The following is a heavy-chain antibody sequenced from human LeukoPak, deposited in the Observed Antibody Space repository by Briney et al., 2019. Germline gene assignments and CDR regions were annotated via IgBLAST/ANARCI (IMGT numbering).Heavy chain of an antibody. V-gene: IGHV4-59*08. CDR2: IYYSGTT. CDR1: GGSISSHY. Sequence: SETLSLTCTVSGGSISSHYWSWIRQPPGKGLEWIGYIYYSGTTNYNPSLKSRVTISVDTSKNQFSLKLSSVTAADTAVYYCAKRGYFESWGQGTLVSVSS. J-gene: IGHJ4*02. CDR3: AKRGYFES.